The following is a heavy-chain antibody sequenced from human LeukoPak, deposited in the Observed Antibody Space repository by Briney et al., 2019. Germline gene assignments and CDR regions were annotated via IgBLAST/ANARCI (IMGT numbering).Heavy chain of an antibody. D-gene: IGHD1-26*01. CDR1: GGTFISYA. J-gene: IGHJ4*02. CDR3: ARVIVGAAYFDY. Sequence: SVKVSCKASGGTFISYAISWVRQAPGQGLEWMGGIIPIFGTANYAQKFQGRVTITADESTSTAYMELSSLRSEDTAVYYCARVIVGAAYFDYWGQGTLVTVSS. V-gene: IGHV1-69*13. CDR2: IIPIFGTA.